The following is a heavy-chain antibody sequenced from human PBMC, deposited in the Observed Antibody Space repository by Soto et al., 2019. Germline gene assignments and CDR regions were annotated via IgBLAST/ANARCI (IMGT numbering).Heavy chain of an antibody. CDR2: INHSGST. Sequence: PSETLSLTCAVYGGSFSGYYWSWIRQPPGKGLEWIGEINHSGSTNYNPSLKSRVTISVDTSKNQFSLKLSSVTAADTAVYYCARGRVAVRGVTSPNWFDPWGQGTLVTVSS. D-gene: IGHD3-10*01. CDR3: ARGRVAVRGVTSPNWFDP. V-gene: IGHV4-34*01. J-gene: IGHJ5*02. CDR1: GGSFSGYY.